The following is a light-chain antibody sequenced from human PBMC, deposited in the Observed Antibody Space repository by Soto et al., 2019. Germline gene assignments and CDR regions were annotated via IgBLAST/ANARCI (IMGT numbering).Light chain of an antibody. V-gene: IGKV3-15*01. CDR3: QQYNYWPPWT. CDR2: GAS. CDR1: QSISRN. J-gene: IGKJ1*01. Sequence: EIGMTQSPATLSVSPGERATLSCRASQSISRNLAWYQQKPGQAPRLLIYGASTRATGIPARFSGSGSGTEFTLTISSLQSEDFAVYYCQQYNYWPPWTFGQGTKVEIK.